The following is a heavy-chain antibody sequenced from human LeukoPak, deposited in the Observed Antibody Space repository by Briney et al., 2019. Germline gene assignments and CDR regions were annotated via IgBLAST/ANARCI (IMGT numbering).Heavy chain of an antibody. Sequence: GGSLRLSCAASGFTFSTYAMSWVRQAPGKGLEWVSAISASGGSTYYADSVKGRFTISRDTSKNTLYLQMNSLRAEDTAVYYCAREKQSYYYYGMDVWGQGTTVTVSS. CDR2: ISASGGST. V-gene: IGHV3-23*01. CDR1: GFTFSTYA. CDR3: AREKQSYYYYGMDV. J-gene: IGHJ6*02.